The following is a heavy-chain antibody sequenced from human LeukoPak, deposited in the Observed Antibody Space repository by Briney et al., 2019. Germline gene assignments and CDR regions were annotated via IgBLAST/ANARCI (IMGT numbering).Heavy chain of an antibody. V-gene: IGHV3-21*01. J-gene: IGHJ4*02. CDR2: ISSSSSYI. Sequence: GGSLRLSCAASGFTFSSYSMNWVRQAPGKGLEWVSSISSSSSYIYYADSVKGRFTISRDNAKNSLYLQMNSLRAEDTAVYYCAKAVGSISWSFDYWGQGTLVTVSS. D-gene: IGHD6-13*01. CDR3: AKAVGSISWSFDY. CDR1: GFTFSSYS.